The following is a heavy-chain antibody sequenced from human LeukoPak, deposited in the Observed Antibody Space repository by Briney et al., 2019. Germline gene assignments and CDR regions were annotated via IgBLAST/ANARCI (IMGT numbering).Heavy chain of an antibody. CDR1: GFTFSSYS. CDR3: ARLYCSSTSCYGGYYYYYYMDV. CDR2: ISSSSSTI. V-gene: IGHV3-48*01. D-gene: IGHD2-2*01. J-gene: IGHJ6*03. Sequence: GGSLRLSCAASGFTFSSYSMNWVRQAPGKGLEWVSYISSSSSTIYYADSVKGRFTISRDNAKNSLYLQMNSLRAKDTAVYYCARLYCSSTSCYGGYYYYYYMDVWGKGTTVTVSS.